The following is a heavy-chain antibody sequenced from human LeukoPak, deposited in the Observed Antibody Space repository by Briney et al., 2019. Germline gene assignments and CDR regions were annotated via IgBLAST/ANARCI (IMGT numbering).Heavy chain of an antibody. Sequence: PGGSLRLSCAASGFTFSSYWISWVRQAPGKGLEWVSYISSSGSTIYYADSVKGRFTISRDNAKNSLYLQMNSLRAEDTAVYYCARDQLIITDYSVRYWGQGTLVTVSS. CDR3: ARDQLIITDYSVRY. D-gene: IGHD4-11*01. CDR2: ISSSGSTI. V-gene: IGHV3-48*04. J-gene: IGHJ4*02. CDR1: GFTFSSYW.